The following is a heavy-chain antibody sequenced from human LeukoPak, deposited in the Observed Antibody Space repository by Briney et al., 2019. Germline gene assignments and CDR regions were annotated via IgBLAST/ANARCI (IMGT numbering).Heavy chain of an antibody. J-gene: IGHJ4*02. CDR2: INYSGST. D-gene: IGHD3-10*01. V-gene: IGHV4-39*01. CDR3: ARRKLLWFGDPRSYYFDY. Sequence: SEALSLTCTVSGGSISSSSYYWGWIRHPPGKGLEWIGSINYSGSTYYNPSLKSRVTISVDTSKNQFSLKLSSVTAADTAVYYCARRKLLWFGDPRSYYFDYWGQGTLVTVSS. CDR1: GGSISSSSYY.